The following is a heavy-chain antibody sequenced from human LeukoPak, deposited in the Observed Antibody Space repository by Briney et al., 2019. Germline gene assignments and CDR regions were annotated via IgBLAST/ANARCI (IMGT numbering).Heavy chain of an antibody. CDR3: ARSGVGGYNYPDYFDY. CDR1: GFTFSSYG. J-gene: IGHJ4*02. CDR2: IWYDGSNK. D-gene: IGHD5-24*01. Sequence: PGGSLRLSCAASGFTFSSYGMHWVRQAPSKGLEWVAVIWYDGSNKYYADSVKGRFTISRDNSKNTLYLQMNSLRAEDTAVYYCARSGVGGYNYPDYFDYWGQGTLVTVSS. V-gene: IGHV3-33*01.